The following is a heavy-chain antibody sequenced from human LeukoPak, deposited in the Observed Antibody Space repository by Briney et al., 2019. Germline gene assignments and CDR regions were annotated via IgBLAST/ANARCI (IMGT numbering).Heavy chain of an antibody. D-gene: IGHD3-10*01. Sequence: PGGSLRLSCGASGFTLSSYWMTWVRQAPGKGLEWVANIKEDGSKKYYVESVKGRFTISRDNAKNSLYLQMNSLRAEDTAVYYCARDSGSGSYYNPYWYFDLWGRGTLVTVSS. J-gene: IGHJ2*01. CDR3: ARDSGSGSYYNPYWYFDL. CDR2: IKEDGSKK. V-gene: IGHV3-7*03. CDR1: GFTLSSYW.